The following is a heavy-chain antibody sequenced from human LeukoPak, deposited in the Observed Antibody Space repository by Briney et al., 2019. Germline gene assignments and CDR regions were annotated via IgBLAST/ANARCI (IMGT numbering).Heavy chain of an antibody. D-gene: IGHD2-2*01. CDR3: ARGFVVVPAAMSY. Sequence: EASVKVSCKASGYTLTGYYMHWARQAPGQGLEWMGWINPNSGGTNYAQKFQGRVTMTRDTSISTAYMELSRLRSDDTAVYYCARGFVVVPAAMSYWGQGTLVTVSS. CDR2: INPNSGGT. J-gene: IGHJ4*02. CDR1: GYTLTGYY. V-gene: IGHV1-2*02.